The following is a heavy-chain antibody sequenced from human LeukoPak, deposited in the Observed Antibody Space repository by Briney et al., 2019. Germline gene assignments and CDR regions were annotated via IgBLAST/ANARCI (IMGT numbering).Heavy chain of an antibody. V-gene: IGHV4-39*07. J-gene: IGHJ4*02. CDR3: AATYVYDSSGYQLSY. CDR1: GGSLSGSSFY. CDR2: IYYSGST. D-gene: IGHD3-22*01. Sequence: SETLSLTCTVSGGSLSGSSFYWGWIRQPPGKGLEWIGSIYYSGSTYYNPSLKSRVTISVDTSKNQFSLKLSSVTAADTAVYYCAATYVYDSSGYQLSYWGQGTLVTVSS.